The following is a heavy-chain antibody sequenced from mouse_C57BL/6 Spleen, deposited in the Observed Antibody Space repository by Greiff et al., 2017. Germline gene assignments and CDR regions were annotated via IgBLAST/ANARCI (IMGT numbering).Heavy chain of an antibody. CDR2: INPSTGGT. V-gene: IGHV1-42*01. J-gene: IGHJ4*01. CDR3: ARSYLTMDY. D-gene: IGHD5-5*01. CDR1: GYSFTGYY. Sequence: VQLQQSGPELVKPGASVKISCKASGYSFTGYYMNWVKQSPEKSLEWIGEINPSTGGTTYNQKFNAKATLTVDKSSSTAYMQLKSLTSEDSAVYYCARSYLTMDYWGQGTSVTVSS.